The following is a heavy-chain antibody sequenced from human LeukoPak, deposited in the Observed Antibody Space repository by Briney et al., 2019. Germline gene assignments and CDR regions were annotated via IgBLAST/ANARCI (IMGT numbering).Heavy chain of an antibody. D-gene: IGHD3-16*02. V-gene: IGHV3-53*01. CDR3: ARDYVWGSYRFHEAFDI. CDR1: GFTVSNHY. Sequence: PGESLRLSXAASGFTVSNHYMNWVRQALGKGLEWVSVIYSGGNTYYADSVKGRFTISRDNSKNTLYLQMNSLRAEDTAVYYCARDYVWGSYRFHEAFDIWGQGTMVTVSS. J-gene: IGHJ3*02. CDR2: IYSGGNT.